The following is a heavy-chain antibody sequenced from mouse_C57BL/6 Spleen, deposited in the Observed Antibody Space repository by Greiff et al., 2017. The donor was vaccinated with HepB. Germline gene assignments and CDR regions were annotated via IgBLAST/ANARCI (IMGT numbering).Heavy chain of an antibody. J-gene: IGHJ4*01. Sequence: EVKLVESGEGLVKPGGSLKLSCAASGFTFSSYAMSWVRQTPEKRLEWVAYISSGGDYIYYADTVKGRCTISRDNARNTLYLQMSSLKSEDTAMYYCTRESSYYAMDYWGQGTSVTVSS. V-gene: IGHV5-9-1*02. CDR1: GFTFSSYA. CDR2: ISSGGDYI. CDR3: TRESSYYAMDY.